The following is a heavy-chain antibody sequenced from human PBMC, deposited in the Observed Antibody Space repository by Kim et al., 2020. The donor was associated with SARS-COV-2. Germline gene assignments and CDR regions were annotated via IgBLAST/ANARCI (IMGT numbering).Heavy chain of an antibody. CDR2: IYHTGST. V-gene: IGHV4-61*01. D-gene: IGHD2-21*01. Sequence: SETLSLTCTVSGGSVSSSSSFWSWIRQPPGKGLEWIGYIYHTGSTNYNPSLRSRVTISVDTSKNQFSLKLNSVTAGDTAVYYCTRLFRYFDYWGPGSLV. CDR1: GGSVSSSSSF. CDR3: TRLFRYFDY. J-gene: IGHJ4*02.